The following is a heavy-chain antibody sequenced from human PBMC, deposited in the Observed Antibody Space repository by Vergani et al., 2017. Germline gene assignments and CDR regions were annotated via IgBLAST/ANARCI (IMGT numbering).Heavy chain of an antibody. CDR3: ASLTHIGQRAVP. D-gene: IGHD3/OR15-3a*01. Sequence: QVQLQESGPGLVKSSETLSLTCSVSFDSIRNLYYNWIRQPPGKGLEWIGSIHYSEKTNYNPSLKTRVTISVDTYKHLFSLTLTSGTAADTALYYCASLTHIGQRAVPWVQGILVTVTS. J-gene: IGHJ5*02. V-gene: IGHV4-59*11. CDR1: FDSIRNLY. CDR2: IHYSEKT.